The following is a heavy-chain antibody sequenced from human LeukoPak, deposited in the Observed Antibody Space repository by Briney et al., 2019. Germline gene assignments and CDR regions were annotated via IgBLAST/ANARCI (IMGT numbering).Heavy chain of an antibody. CDR3: AREGRRDGYNSGDY. CDR1: GYTFTSYV. Sequence: GASVKVSCKASGYTFTSYVMNWVRQAPGQGLEWMGWINTNTGNPTYAQGFTGRFVFSLDTSVSTAYLQISSLKAEDTAVYYCAREGRRDGYNSGDYWGQGTLVTVSS. D-gene: IGHD5-24*01. CDR2: INTNTGNP. J-gene: IGHJ4*02. V-gene: IGHV7-4-1*02.